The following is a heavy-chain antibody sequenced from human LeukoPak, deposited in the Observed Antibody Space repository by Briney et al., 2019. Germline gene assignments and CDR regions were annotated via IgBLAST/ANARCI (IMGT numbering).Heavy chain of an antibody. V-gene: IGHV4-39*07. CDR3: ARGGGIAVAVPDY. J-gene: IGHJ4*02. CDR2: IYYSGST. D-gene: IGHD6-19*01. CDR1: GGSISSYY. Sequence: TSETLSLTCTVSGGSISSYYWNWIRQPPGKGLEWIGSIYYSGSTYYNPSLKSRVTISVDTSKNQFSLKLSSVTAADTAVYYCARGGGIAVAVPDYWGQGTLVTVSS.